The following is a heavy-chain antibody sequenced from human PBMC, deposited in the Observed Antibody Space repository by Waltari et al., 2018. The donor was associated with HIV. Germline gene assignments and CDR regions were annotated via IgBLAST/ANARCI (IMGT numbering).Heavy chain of an antibody. CDR2: IFHSEST. J-gene: IGHJ6*02. V-gene: IGHV4-39*01. D-gene: IGHD4-17*01. CDR3: ARRGGATVTSYYYYGLDL. Sequence: QVQLQESGPGLVKPSETLSLTCTVPGPSISIDSPYLGWVRQPPGKGLEWIGNIFHSESTYYNPSLRSRCTISVDTARKQCSLKLTSVTAADTAVYYCARRGGATVTSYYYYGLDLWGQGTTVTVSS. CDR1: GPSISIDSPY.